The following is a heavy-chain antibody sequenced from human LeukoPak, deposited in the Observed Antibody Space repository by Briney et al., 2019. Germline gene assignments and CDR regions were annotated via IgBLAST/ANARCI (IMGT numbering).Heavy chain of an antibody. CDR1: GYTFTSYG. V-gene: IGHV1-18*01. D-gene: IGHD6-19*01. CDR2: ISAYNGNT. CDR3: ARSTPRSQWLVLVDY. J-gene: IGHJ4*02. Sequence: ASVKVSCKASGYTFTSYGISWVRQAPGQGHEWMGWISAYNGNTNYAQKLQGRVTMTTDTSTSTAYMELRSLRSDDTAVYYCARSTPRSQWLVLVDYWGQGTLVTVSS.